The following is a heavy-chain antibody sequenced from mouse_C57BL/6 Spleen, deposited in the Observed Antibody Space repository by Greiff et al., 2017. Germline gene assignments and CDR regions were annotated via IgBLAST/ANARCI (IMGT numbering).Heavy chain of an antibody. V-gene: IGHV1-53*01. D-gene: IGHD2-3*01. CDR1: GYTFTSYW. Sequence: VQLQQPGTELVKPGASVKLSCKASGYTFTSYWMHWVKQRPGQGLEWIGNINPTNGGTNYNEKFQSKATLTVDKSSSTAYMQLSSLSSEDSAFYYCARVGDCYYLAWFAYWGQVTLVTVSA. J-gene: IGHJ3*01. CDR3: ARVGDCYYLAWFAY. CDR2: INPTNGGT.